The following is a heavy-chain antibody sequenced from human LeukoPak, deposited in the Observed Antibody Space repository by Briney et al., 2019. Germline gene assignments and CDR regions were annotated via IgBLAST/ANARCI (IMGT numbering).Heavy chain of an antibody. CDR1: GGSFSGYY. J-gene: IGHJ5*02. Sequence: PSETLSLTCAVYGGSFSGYYWSWIRQPPGKGLEWIGEINHSGSTNYNPSLKSRVTISVDTSKNQFSLKLSSVTAADTAVYYCARRNGDYALNWFDPWGQGTLVTVSS. V-gene: IGHV4-34*01. CDR3: ARRNGDYALNWFDP. CDR2: INHSGST. D-gene: IGHD4-17*01.